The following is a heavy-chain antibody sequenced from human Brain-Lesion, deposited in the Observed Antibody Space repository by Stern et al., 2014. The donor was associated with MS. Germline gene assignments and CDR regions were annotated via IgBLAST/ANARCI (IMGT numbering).Heavy chain of an antibody. Sequence: QVQLQESGPGLVKPSETLSLTCTVAGGSVSSTSYAWAWIRQPPGKGLEWIGTIYYSGNTYYSPSLKSRLTKSLDTSKNHFSLQRGSVTAADTAVYYCAGEEDIRYCSGGSCTGNWFDPWGQGTLVTVSS. J-gene: IGHJ5*02. CDR3: AGEEDIRYCSGGSCTGNWFDP. CDR2: IYYSGNT. D-gene: IGHD2-15*01. V-gene: IGHV4-39*02. CDR1: GGSVSSTSYA.